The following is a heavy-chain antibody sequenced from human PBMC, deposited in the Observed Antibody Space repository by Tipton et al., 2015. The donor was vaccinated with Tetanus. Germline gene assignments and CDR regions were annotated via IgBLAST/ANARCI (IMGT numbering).Heavy chain of an antibody. CDR2: ISGSGGST. CDR3: AKDRGIHYDSSGFQH. V-gene: IGHV3-23*01. Sequence: SLRLSCAASGFTFSSYAMTWVRQAPGKGLEWVSGISGSGGSTYYADSVKGRFTISKDDSKNTLYLQMNSLRAEDTAVYYCAKDRGIHYDSSGFQHWGQGTLVTVSS. J-gene: IGHJ1*01. CDR1: GFTFSSYA. D-gene: IGHD3-22*01.